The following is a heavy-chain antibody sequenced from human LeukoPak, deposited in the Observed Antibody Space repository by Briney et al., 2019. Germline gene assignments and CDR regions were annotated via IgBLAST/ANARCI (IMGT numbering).Heavy chain of an antibody. Sequence: PSEPLSLTCSVSGRSINSYYWSWLRQPPGKGLECIGYIFYSGSTNYNPSLKSRVTISVDTSKNQFSPKRGSVTGAYTAVYEGATERWLHWFDPGGQGTLATVSS. V-gene: IGHV4-59*01. J-gene: IGHJ5*02. CDR1: GRSINSYY. D-gene: IGHD5-24*01. CDR3: ATERWLHWFDP. CDR2: IFYSGST.